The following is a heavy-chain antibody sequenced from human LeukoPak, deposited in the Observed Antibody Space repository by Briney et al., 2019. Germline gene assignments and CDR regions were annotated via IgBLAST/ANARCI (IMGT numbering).Heavy chain of an antibody. CDR2: IYSGGST. CDR1: GFTVSSNY. J-gene: IGHJ6*03. Sequence: PGGSLRLSCAASGFTVSSNYMSWVRQAPGKGLEWVSVIYSGGSTYYADSVKGRFTISRDNSKNTLYLQMNSLRAEDTAVYYCARSARDYDFWSGYYYYYYMDVWGKGTTVTVSS. CDR3: ARSARDYDFWSGYYYYYYMDV. V-gene: IGHV3-53*01. D-gene: IGHD3-3*01.